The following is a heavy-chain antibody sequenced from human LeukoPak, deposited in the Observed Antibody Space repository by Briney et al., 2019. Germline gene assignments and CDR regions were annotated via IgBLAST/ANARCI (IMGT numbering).Heavy chain of an antibody. CDR1: GYSFTSYG. J-gene: IGHJ4*02. Sequence: GESLKISCKGSGYSFTSYGMGWVRQMPGKGLEWMGIVYPGDSDTRYSPSFQGQVTISADKSTSTAYLQWSSLQPSDTAMYYCARQLDRYSYGTSDYWGQGNLVTVSS. CDR2: VYPGDSDT. V-gene: IGHV5-51*01. D-gene: IGHD5-18*01. CDR3: ARQLDRYSYGTSDY.